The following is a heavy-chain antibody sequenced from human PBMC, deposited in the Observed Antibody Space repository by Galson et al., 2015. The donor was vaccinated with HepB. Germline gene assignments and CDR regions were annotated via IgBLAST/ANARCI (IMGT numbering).Heavy chain of an antibody. CDR3: ARDELEKVTTYWFDP. D-gene: IGHD4-17*01. CDR2: ISYDGSNK. J-gene: IGHJ5*02. Sequence: SLRLSCAASGFTFSSYAMHWVRQAPGKGLEWVAVISYDGSNKYYANSVKGRFTISRDNSKNTLYLQMNSLRAEDTAVYYCARDELEKVTTYWFDPWGQGTLVAVSS. V-gene: IGHV3-30*04. CDR1: GFTFSSYA.